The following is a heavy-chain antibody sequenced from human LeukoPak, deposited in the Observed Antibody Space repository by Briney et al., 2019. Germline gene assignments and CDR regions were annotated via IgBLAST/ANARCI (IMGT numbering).Heavy chain of an antibody. CDR2: IYPRDSDT. J-gene: IGHJ5*02. CDR3: ARSHSSTLTWFDP. CDR1: GYSFATYW. V-gene: IGHV5-51*01. Sequence: GEALKISCKGSGYSFATYWIAWVRQTAGKGREWMGTIYPRDSDTKYNPSFQGQVSISADKSISTAYLQWSSLQASDTAIYYCARSHSSTLTWFDPWGQGTLVTVSS.